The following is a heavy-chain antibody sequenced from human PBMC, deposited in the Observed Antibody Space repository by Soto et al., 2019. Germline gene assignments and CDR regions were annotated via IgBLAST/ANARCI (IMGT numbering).Heavy chain of an antibody. V-gene: IGHV3-20*01. D-gene: IGHD5-12*01. CDR1: GFTFENSD. J-gene: IGHJ4*02. CDR3: ARDWYSGYGNLFDS. CDR2: INWNGGST. Sequence: GGSLRLSCAASGFTFENSDMSWVRQAPGKGLEWVSTINWNGGSTGYADSVKGRFTISRDNAKNSLYLQMNSLRADDTALYHCARDWYSGYGNLFDSWGQGALVTVSS.